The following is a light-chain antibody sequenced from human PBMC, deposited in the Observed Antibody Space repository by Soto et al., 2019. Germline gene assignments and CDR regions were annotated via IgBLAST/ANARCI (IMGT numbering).Light chain of an antibody. CDR2: GAS. Sequence: EIVLTQSPGTLSLSPGERATLSCRASKRVSSSYLAWYQQKPGQAPRLLIYGASTRATGIPDRFSGSGSGTDFTLTIRRLEPEDFAVYFCQRYGSSPPFTFGQGTKVEI. CDR1: KRVSSSY. J-gene: IGKJ2*01. V-gene: IGKV3-20*01. CDR3: QRYGSSPPFT.